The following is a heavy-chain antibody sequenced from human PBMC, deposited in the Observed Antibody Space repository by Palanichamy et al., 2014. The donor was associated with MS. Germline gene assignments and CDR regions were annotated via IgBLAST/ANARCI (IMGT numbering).Heavy chain of an antibody. CDR1: GGTFNSYA. V-gene: IGHV1-69*01. CDR3: VRGGHYYDSSSFPLRNWFDP. D-gene: IGHD3-22*01. CDR2: FMPIFGTS. Sequence: QVQLVQSGAEVKKPGSSVKVSCKSSGGTFNSYAISWVRLAPGQGLEWMGGFMPIFGTSHYAQKFQGRLTITADESTTTAYMELSSLISDDTAVYYCVRGGHYYDSSSFPLRNWFDPWGQGTLVTVSS. J-gene: IGHJ5*02.